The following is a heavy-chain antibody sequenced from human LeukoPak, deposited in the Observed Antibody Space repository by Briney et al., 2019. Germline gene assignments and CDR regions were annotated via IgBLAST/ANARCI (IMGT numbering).Heavy chain of an antibody. V-gene: IGHV4-59*08. CDR1: GGSISSYY. CDR3: ASLGSYWSPFDY. J-gene: IGHJ4*02. CDR2: IYYSGST. Sequence: SETLSLTCTVSGGSISSYYWSWIRQPPGKGLEWIGYIYYSGSTNYNPSLKSRVTISVDTSKNQFSLKLSSVTAADTAVYYCASLGSYWSPFDYWGQGTLVTVSS. D-gene: IGHD1-26*01.